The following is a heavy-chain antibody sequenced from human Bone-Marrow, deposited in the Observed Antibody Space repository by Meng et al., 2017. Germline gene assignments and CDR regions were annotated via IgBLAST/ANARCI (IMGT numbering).Heavy chain of an antibody. J-gene: IGHJ4*02. CDR3: ASWIYSCGWQ. CDR1: GGSISSIDW. Sequence: VQLQEPGPGLVKPSGTLSITCVVSGGSISSIDWWSWVRQPPGKGLEWIGEIYHGGDTNYNPSLKSRVTIAIDRSKNQFSLKLSSVTAADTAVYYCASWIYSCGWQWGQGTLVTVSS. CDR2: IYHGGDT. V-gene: IGHV4/OR15-8*02. D-gene: IGHD6-19*01.